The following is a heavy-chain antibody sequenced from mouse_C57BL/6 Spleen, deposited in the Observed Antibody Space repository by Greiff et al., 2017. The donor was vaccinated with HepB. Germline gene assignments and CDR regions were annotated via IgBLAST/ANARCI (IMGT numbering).Heavy chain of an antibody. CDR2: INPNNGGT. CDR1: GYTFTDYN. CDR3: ARGNHYYGSSLFAY. V-gene: IGHV1-18*01. J-gene: IGHJ3*01. D-gene: IGHD1-1*01. Sequence: EVQLQESGPELVKPGASVKIPCKASGYTFTDYNMDWVKQSHGKSLEWIGDINPNNGGTIYNQKFKGKATLTVDKSSSTAYMELRSLTSEDTAVYYCARGNHYYGSSLFAYWGQGTLVTVSA.